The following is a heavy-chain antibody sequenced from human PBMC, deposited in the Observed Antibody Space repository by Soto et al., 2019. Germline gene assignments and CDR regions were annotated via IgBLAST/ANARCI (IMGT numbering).Heavy chain of an antibody. D-gene: IGHD2-15*01. CDR1: GGSIRSSLYY. Sequence: SETLSLTCTVSGGSIRSSLYYWSWIRQPPGKGLEWIGYIFDSGITHYNPSLKSRVAMSVDTSKNQFSLNLTSVTAADTAVYFCPSQFGSGGPCLTWFDPWGHETRVTVPS. CDR3: PSQFGSGGPCLTWFDP. CDR2: IFDSGIT. J-gene: IGHJ5*02. V-gene: IGHV4-30-4*01.